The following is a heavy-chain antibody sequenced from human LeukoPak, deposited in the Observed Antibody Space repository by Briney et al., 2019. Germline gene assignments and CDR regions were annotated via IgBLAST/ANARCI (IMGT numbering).Heavy chain of an antibody. CDR1: GFTFDDYA. V-gene: IGHV3-9*01. D-gene: IGHD6-19*01. CDR3: AKGGAVAGNYYYYYGMDV. Sequence: GGSLRHSCAASGFTFDDYAMHWVRQAPGKGLEWVSGISWNSGSIGYADSVKGRFTISRDNAKNSLYLQMNSLRAEDTALYYCAKGGAVAGNYYYYYGMDVWGQGTTVTVSS. J-gene: IGHJ6*02. CDR2: ISWNSGSI.